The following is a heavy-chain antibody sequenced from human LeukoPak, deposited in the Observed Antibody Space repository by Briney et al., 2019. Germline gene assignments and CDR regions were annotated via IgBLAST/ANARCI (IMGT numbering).Heavy chain of an antibody. V-gene: IGHV1-18*04. J-gene: IGHJ3*02. CDR3: ARHSTNRAFDI. CDR2: ISAYNGNT. D-gene: IGHD2/OR15-2a*01. CDR1: GYTFTGYY. Sequence: ASVKVSCKASGYTFTGYYMHWVRQAPGQGLEWMGWISAYNGNTNYAQKLQGRVTMTTDTSTSTAYMELRSLRSDDTAVYYCARHSTNRAFDIWGQGTMVTVSS.